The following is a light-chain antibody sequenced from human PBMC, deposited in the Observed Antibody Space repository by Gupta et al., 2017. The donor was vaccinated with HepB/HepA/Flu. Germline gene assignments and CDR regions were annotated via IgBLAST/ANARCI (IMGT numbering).Light chain of an antibody. CDR1: SLSSYY. Sequence: SSALTQDPAVSVALGQTVRITCQGDSLSSYYASGYQQKPGQTPVPGIYGKNNRPSGLPDSCSGSCSGYAASATTPTTAAEDEADDYDYSLATSANHKIVVFGGGTKLTVL. CDR3: YSLATSANHKIVV. J-gene: IGLJ2*01. V-gene: IGLV3-19*01. CDR2: GKN.